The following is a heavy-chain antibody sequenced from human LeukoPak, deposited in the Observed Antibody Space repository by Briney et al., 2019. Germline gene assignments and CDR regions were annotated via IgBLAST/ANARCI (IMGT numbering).Heavy chain of an antibody. CDR1: GGSISSSWYY. Sequence: PSETLSLTCTVSGGSISSSWYYWVWIRQPPGKGLEWIGSIYYSGSTYYNPSLKSRVTISVDTSKNQFSLKLSSVTAADTAVYYCARRPGGVDYWGQGTLVTVSS. V-gene: IGHV4-39*01. D-gene: IGHD4-23*01. CDR3: ARRPGGVDY. CDR2: IYYSGST. J-gene: IGHJ4*02.